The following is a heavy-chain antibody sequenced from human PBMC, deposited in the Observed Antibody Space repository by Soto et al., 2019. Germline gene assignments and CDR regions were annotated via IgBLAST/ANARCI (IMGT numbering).Heavy chain of an antibody. J-gene: IGHJ6*02. CDR3: ARDAWGGVDIVATACHYGMDV. V-gene: IGHV3-33*01. D-gene: IGHD5-12*01. CDR2: IWYDGSNK. Sequence: QVQLVESGGGVVQPGRSLRLSCAASGFTFSSYGMHWVRQAPGKGLEWVAVIWYDGSNKYYADSVKGRFTISRDNSKNTLYPEMNSLSAEDTAVYYCARDAWGGVDIVATACHYGMDVWGQGTTVTVSS. CDR1: GFTFSSYG.